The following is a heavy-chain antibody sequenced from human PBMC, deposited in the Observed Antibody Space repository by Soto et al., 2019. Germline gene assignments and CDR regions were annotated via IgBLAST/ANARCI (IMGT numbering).Heavy chain of an antibody. CDR3: AKDLGAARPYYGLDV. D-gene: IGHD6-6*01. Sequence: QAQLVESGGGVVQPGTSLRLSCVASKFTFSTYGMHWVRQAPGKGLEWVAVISYHESNKYYGASVRGRFTISRDNSKNTLYLQMTSLRAEDTAVYYCAKDLGAARPYYGLDVWGQGTTVTVSS. CDR1: KFTFSTYG. J-gene: IGHJ6*02. CDR2: ISYHESNK. V-gene: IGHV3-30*18.